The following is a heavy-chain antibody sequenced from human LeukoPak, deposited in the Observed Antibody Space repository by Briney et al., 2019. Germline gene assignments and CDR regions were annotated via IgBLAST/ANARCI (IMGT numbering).Heavy chain of an antibody. CDR3: ARDLLTGYCSGGSCYPFDY. V-gene: IGHV3-21*01. CDR1: GFTFSSYS. Sequence: KTGRSLRLSCAASGFTFSSYSMNWVRQAPGKGLEWVSSISSSSSYIYYADSVKGRFTISRDNAKNSLYLQMNSLRAEDTAVYYCARDLLTGYCSGGSCYPFDYWGQGTLVTVSS. CDR2: ISSSSSYI. D-gene: IGHD2-15*01. J-gene: IGHJ4*02.